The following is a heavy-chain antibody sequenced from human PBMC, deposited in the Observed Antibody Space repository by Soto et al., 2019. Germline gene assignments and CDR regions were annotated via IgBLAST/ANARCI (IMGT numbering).Heavy chain of an antibody. V-gene: IGHV5-51*01. CDR1: GYSFTRYW. Sequence: GESLKISCEGSGYSFTRYWIGWVRQMPGKGLEWMGIIYPGDSDTRYSPSFQGQVTISADKSISTAYLQWSSLKASDTAMYYCAGGGVRGVITRTRDYYGMDVWGQGTTVTVSS. J-gene: IGHJ6*02. CDR3: AGGGVRGVITRTRDYYGMDV. CDR2: IYPGDSDT. D-gene: IGHD3-10*01.